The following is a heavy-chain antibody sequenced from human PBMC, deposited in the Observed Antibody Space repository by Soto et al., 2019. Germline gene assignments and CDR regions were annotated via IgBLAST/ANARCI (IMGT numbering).Heavy chain of an antibody. CDR3: ARSPPIAARPFYWFGP. J-gene: IGHJ5*02. D-gene: IGHD6-6*01. CDR2: IYYSGST. CDR1: GGSISRSSYY. V-gene: IGHV4-39*01. Sequence: PSDTPSLTSTASGGSISRSSYYWGWIRQPPGKGLEWIGSIYYSGSTYYNPSLKSRVTISVDTSKNQFSLKLSSVTAADTAVYYCARSPPIAARPFYWFGPWGQGTLVTVSS.